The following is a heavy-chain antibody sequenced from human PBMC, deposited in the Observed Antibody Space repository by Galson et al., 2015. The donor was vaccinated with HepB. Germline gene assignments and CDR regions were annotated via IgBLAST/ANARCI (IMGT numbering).Heavy chain of an antibody. Sequence: SVKVSCKASGYTFTDYVVNWARQAPGQGLEWMGWMNTNTGKPTYAPGFAGRLVFSLDTSVTTAYLQISSLETDDTAVYYCARSPLRFLDWLPYYDYYYMDVWGEGTTVTVSS. D-gene: IGHD3-3*01. CDR1: GYTFTDYV. CDR3: ARSPLRFLDWLPYYDYYYMDV. J-gene: IGHJ6*03. CDR2: MNTNTGKP. V-gene: IGHV7-4-1*02.